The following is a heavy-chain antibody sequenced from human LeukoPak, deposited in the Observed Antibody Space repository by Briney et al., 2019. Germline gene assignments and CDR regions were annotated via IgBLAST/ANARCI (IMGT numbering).Heavy chain of an antibody. J-gene: IGHJ6*03. CDR3: AASSEYSSSWSYYYYYYMDV. Sequence: GGSLRLSCAASGFTSSSYGIHWVRQAPGKGLEWVAFIRHDGSNKYFVDSVKGRFTISRDNSKNTLYLQMNSLRAEDTAVYYCAASSEYSSSWSYYYYYYMDVWGKGTTVTVSS. V-gene: IGHV3-30*02. CDR1: GFTSSSYG. CDR2: IRHDGSNK. D-gene: IGHD6-13*01.